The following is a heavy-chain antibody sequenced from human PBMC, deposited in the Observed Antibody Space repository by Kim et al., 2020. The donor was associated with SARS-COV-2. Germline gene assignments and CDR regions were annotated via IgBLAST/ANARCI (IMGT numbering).Heavy chain of an antibody. D-gene: IGHD2-21*02. Sequence: SETLSLTCTVSGGSISSSSYYWGWIRQPPGKGLEWIGSIYYSGSTYYNPSLKSRVTISVDTSKNQFSLKLSSVTAADTAVYYCARHYGGGDCYVDYWGQGTLVTVSS. CDR2: IYYSGST. J-gene: IGHJ4*02. CDR1: GGSISSSSYY. V-gene: IGHV4-39*01. CDR3: ARHYGGGDCYVDY.